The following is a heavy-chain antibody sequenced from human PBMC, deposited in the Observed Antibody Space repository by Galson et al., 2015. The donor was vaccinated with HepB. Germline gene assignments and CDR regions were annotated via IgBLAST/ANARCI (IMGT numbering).Heavy chain of an antibody. D-gene: IGHD3-10*01. J-gene: IGHJ4*02. V-gene: IGHV4-59*08. CDR1: GGSISSYY. CDR2: IYYSGST. Sequence: LSLTCTVSGGSISSYYWSWIRQPPGKGLEWIGYIYYSGSTNYNPSLKSRVTISVDTSKNQFSLKLSSVTAADTAVYYCARLPNPRGDPFDYWGQGTLVTVSS. CDR3: ARLPNPRGDPFDY.